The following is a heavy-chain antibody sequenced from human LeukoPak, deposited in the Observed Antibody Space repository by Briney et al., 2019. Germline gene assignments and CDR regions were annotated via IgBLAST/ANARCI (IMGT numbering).Heavy chain of an antibody. J-gene: IGHJ4*02. CDR2: IGTAGDT. V-gene: IGHV3-13*01. CDR3: ARSGGSSSLGY. Sequence: GGSLRLSCAASGFTFSSYDMHWVRQATGKRLEWVSTIGTAGDTYYLDSVKGRFTISRDNAKNTLYLQMNSLRAEDTAVYYCARSGGSSSLGYWGQGTLVTVSS. D-gene: IGHD6-6*01. CDR1: GFTFSSYD.